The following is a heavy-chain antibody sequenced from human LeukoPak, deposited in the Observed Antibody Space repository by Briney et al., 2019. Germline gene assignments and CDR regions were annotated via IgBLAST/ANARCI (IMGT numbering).Heavy chain of an antibody. D-gene: IGHD3-22*01. CDR3: ARESRDYYYDSSGNFDY. CDR2: IYYSGST. J-gene: IGHJ4*02. V-gene: IGHV4-31*03. CDR1: GGSISSGGYY. Sequence: SETLSLTCTVSGGSISSGGYYWSWIRQHPGKGLEWIGYIYYSGSTYYNPSLKSRVTISVDTSKSQFSLKLSSVTAADTAVYYCARESRDYYYDSSGNFDYWGQGTLVTVSS.